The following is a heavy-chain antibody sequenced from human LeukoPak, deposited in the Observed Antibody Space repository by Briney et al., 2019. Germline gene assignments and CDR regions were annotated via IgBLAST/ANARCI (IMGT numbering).Heavy chain of an antibody. D-gene: IGHD3-16*01. V-gene: IGHV3-53*01. J-gene: IGHJ4*02. CDR1: GYTVSSNY. CDR3: ARDGGDSSHQLDY. CDR2: IYSGGST. Sequence: GRSLRLSCAASGYTVSSNYMSWVRQAPGKGLEWASVIYSGGSTYYADSVKGRFTISRDNSKNTLYLQMNSLRAEDPAVYYCARDGGDSSHQLDYWGQGTLVTVSS.